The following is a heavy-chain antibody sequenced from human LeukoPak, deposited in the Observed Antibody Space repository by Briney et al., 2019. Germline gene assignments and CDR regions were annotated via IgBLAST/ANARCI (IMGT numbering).Heavy chain of an antibody. V-gene: IGHV3-7*01. CDR1: GFTFSSYW. J-gene: IGHJ3*02. CDR2: IKQDGSEK. Sequence: PGGSLRLSCAASGFTFSSYWMSWVRQAPGKGLEWVANIKQDGSEKYYVDSVKGRFTISRDNAKNSLYPQMNSLRAEDTAVYYCAREIGYCSSTSCYLDGAFDIWGQGTMVTVSS. CDR3: AREIGYCSSTSCYLDGAFDI. D-gene: IGHD2-2*01.